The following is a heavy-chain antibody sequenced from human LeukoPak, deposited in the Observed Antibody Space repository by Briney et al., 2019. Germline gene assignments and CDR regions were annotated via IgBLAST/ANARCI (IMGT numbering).Heavy chain of an antibody. Sequence: GGSLRLSCAASGFTFSSYSMNWVRQAPGKGLEWVSYISSSSSTIYYADSVKGRFTISRDNAKNSLYLQMNSLRAEDTAVYYCARGGYCSSTSCSLFDYWGQGTLVTVSS. J-gene: IGHJ4*02. D-gene: IGHD2-2*03. CDR2: ISSSSSTI. V-gene: IGHV3-48*01. CDR3: ARGGYCSSTSCSLFDY. CDR1: GFTFSSYS.